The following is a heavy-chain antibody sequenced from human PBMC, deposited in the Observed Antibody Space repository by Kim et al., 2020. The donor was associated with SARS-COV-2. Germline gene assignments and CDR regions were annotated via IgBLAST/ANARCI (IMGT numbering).Heavy chain of an antibody. Sequence: KGRFHLSRDHSKNTLYRKMNSLRAEDTAVYYCAKDGKATTLGWFDPWGQGTLVTVSS. D-gene: IGHD5-12*01. CDR3: AKDGKATTLGWFDP. V-gene: IGHV3-23*01. J-gene: IGHJ5*02.